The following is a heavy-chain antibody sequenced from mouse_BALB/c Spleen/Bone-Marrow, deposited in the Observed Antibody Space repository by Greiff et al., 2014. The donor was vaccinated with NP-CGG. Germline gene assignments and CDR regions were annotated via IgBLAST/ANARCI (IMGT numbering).Heavy chain of an antibody. CDR3: ARQLGPPYAMDY. CDR1: GYAFTNYS. Sequence: LVESGAELVRPGTSVKVSCKASGYAFTNYSIEWVKQRPGQGLEWIGVINPGSGGTNYNEKFKGKATLTADKSSSTAYMQLSSLTSDDSAVYFCARQLGPPYAMDYWGQGTSVTVSS. CDR2: INPGSGGT. D-gene: IGHD3-1*01. V-gene: IGHV1-54*03. J-gene: IGHJ4*01.